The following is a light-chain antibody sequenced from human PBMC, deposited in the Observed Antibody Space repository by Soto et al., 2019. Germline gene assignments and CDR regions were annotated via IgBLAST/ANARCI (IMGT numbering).Light chain of an antibody. Sequence: QSVLTQPRSVSRSPGQSVTISCAVTSSDVGGYNYVSWYQQHPGKAPKLMIYDVSKRPSGVPDRFSGSKPGNTASLTISGLQADDEADYYCCSYAGRYTYVFGTGTKVTVL. CDR3: CSYAGRYTYV. CDR2: DVS. J-gene: IGLJ1*01. CDR1: SSDVGGYNY. V-gene: IGLV2-11*01.